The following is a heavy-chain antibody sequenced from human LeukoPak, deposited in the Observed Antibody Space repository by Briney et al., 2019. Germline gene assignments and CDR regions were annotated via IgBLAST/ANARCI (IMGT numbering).Heavy chain of an antibody. V-gene: IGHV3-7*01. CDR3: ARGLGDIVVVPAAIKMYYYYGMDV. Sequence: GGSLRLSCAASGFTFSNFWMSWVRQAPGKGLEWVANIKEDGSEKYYVDSVKGRFTISRDNPKNTLYLQMNSLRAEDTAVYYCARGLGDIVVVPAAIKMYYYYGMDVWGQGTTVTVSS. D-gene: IGHD2-2*02. J-gene: IGHJ6*02. CDR2: IKEDGSEK. CDR1: GFTFSNFW.